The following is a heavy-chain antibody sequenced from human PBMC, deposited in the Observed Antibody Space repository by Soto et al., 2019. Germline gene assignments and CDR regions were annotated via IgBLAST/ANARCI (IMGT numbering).Heavy chain of an antibody. CDR2: INAGNGNT. CDR3: ARAAAPDIDAFDI. D-gene: IGHD2-15*01. J-gene: IGHJ3*02. CDR1: GYTFTSYA. Sequence: ASVKGSCKAAGYTFTSYAMHWVRQAPGQRLEWMGWINAGNGNTKYSQKFQGRVTITRDTSASTAYMELSSLRSEDTAVYYCARAAAPDIDAFDIWGQGTMVTVSS. V-gene: IGHV1-3*01.